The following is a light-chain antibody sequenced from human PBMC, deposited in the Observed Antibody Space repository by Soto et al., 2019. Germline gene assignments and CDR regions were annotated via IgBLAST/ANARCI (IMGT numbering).Light chain of an antibody. J-gene: IGKJ1*01. CDR1: QSISSSY. CDR3: QQYGSSPKT. Sequence: EIVLTQSPGTLSLSPGERATLSCRASQSISSSYLAWYQQKPGQAPNLLIYGASRRATGIPDRLSGSGSGTDFTLTISRLEPEDFAVYYCQQYGSSPKTFGQGTKVEIK. V-gene: IGKV3-20*01. CDR2: GAS.